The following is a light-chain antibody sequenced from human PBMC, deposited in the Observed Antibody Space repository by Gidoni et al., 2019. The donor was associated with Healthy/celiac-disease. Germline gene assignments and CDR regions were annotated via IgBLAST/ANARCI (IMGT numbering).Light chain of an antibody. V-gene: IGKV1-33*01. CDR2: DAS. CDR1: QDISNY. CDR3: QQYDNLPST. Sequence: DIQLTQSTSSLTASVGDRVTITCQASQDISNYLNWYQQKPGKAPKLLIYDASNLETGVPSRFSGSGSGTDFTFTISSLQPEDIATYYCQQYDNLPSTFGQGTRLEIK. J-gene: IGKJ5*01.